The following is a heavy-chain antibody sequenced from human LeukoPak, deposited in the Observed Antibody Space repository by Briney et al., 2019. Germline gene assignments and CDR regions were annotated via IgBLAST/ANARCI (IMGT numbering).Heavy chain of an antibody. D-gene: IGHD2-15*01. CDR2: IRQDGTEK. CDR1: GFSFGSNW. V-gene: IGHV3-7*01. CDR3: AAGTGYLIEK. J-gene: IGHJ4*02. Sequence: GGSLRLSCAASGFSFGSNWMNWVRQSPGKGLEWVANIRQDGTEKNYVESVKGRFIISRDNAKNSLYLQMNSLRAEDTAVYYCAAGTGYLIEKRGQGTLVTVSS.